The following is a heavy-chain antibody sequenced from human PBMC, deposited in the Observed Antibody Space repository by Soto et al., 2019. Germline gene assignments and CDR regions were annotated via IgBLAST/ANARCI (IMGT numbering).Heavy chain of an antibody. V-gene: IGHV1-69*06. CDR1: GGTFSNYA. CDR3: ARDCGGDCYPDPDNYYYYGMDV. J-gene: IGHJ6*02. D-gene: IGHD2-21*02. Sequence: VASVKVSCKASGGTFSNYAITWVRQAPGQGLEWMGGIIPIFGAANYAQKFQGRVTITADKSTSTAYMELSSLRSEDTAVYYCARDCGGDCYPDPDNYYYYGMDVWGQGTTVTVSS. CDR2: IIPIFGAA.